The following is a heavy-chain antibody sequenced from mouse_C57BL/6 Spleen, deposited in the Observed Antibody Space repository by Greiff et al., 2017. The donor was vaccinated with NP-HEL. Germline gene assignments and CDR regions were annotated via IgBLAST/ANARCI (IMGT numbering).Heavy chain of an antibody. CDR1: GYTFTSYW. J-gene: IGHJ4*01. CDR2: IDPSDSYT. D-gene: IGHD1-1*01. V-gene: IGHV1-59*01. Sequence: QVQLQQPGAELVRPGTSVKLSCKASGYTFTSYWMHWVKQRPGQGLEWIGVIDPSDSYTNYNQKFKGKATLTVDTSSSTAYMQLSSLTSEDSAVYYCARPSIDYYGSSYDDYAMDYWGQGTSVTVSS. CDR3: ARPSIDYYGSSYDDYAMDY.